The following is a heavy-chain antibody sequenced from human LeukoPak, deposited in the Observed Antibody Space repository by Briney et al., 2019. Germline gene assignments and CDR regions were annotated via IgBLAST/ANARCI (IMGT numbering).Heavy chain of an antibody. D-gene: IGHD1-14*01. J-gene: IGHJ4*02. CDR2: IYSGGTT. V-gene: IGHV3-66*01. CDR3: AREVTDRPTYYFDY. Sequence: GGSLRLSCAASGFTVSSNYMSWVRQAPGKGLEWVSVIYSGGTTDYADSVKGRFTISRDSSNNTLYLQMNSLRAEDTAVYYCAREVTDRPTYYFDYWGQGTLVTVSS. CDR1: GFTVSSNY.